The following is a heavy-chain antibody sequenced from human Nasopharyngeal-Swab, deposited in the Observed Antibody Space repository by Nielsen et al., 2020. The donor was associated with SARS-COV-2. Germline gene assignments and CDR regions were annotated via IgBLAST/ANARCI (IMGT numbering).Heavy chain of an antibody. CDR3: ARDGDIVVVPAAIIWEGAFEI. Sequence: GESLKISCAASGFTFSSYAMHWVRQAPGKGLEWVAVISYDGSNKYYADSVKGRFTISRDNSKNTLYLQMNSLRAEDTAVYYCARDGDIVVVPAAIIWEGAFEIWGQGTMVTVSS. J-gene: IGHJ3*02. CDR1: GFTFSSYA. V-gene: IGHV3-30-3*01. D-gene: IGHD2-2*02. CDR2: ISYDGSNK.